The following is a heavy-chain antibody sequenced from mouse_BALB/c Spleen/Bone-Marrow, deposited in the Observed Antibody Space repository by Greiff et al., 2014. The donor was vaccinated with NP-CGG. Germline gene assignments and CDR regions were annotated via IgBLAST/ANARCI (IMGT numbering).Heavy chain of an antibody. D-gene: IGHD2-13*01. CDR2: INPSNGRT. Sequence: VQLQQSGAELVKPGTSVKLSCKTSGYTFTSYWMHWVKQRPGQGLEWIGEINPSNGRTNYNEKFKNKATLTVDKSSSTAYMQLSSLTSEDSAVYFCARTYGDSPYFYGMDYWGQGTSATVSS. J-gene: IGHJ4*01. V-gene: IGHV1S81*02. CDR3: ARTYGDSPYFYGMDY. CDR1: GYTFTSYW.